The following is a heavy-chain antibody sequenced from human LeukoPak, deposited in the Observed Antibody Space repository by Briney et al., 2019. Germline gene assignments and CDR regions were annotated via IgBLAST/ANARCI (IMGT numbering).Heavy chain of an antibody. V-gene: IGHV3-23*01. CDR3: AKDRTGAGTYYFDF. Sequence: GGSLRLSCAPSGFTFSSYAMSWVRQAPGKGLEWVSAISGSGGSTYYADSVKGRFTISRDNSKNTLYLQMKSLRAEDTAVYYCAKDRTGAGTYYFDFWGQGTLVTVSS. CDR2: ISGSGGST. J-gene: IGHJ4*02. CDR1: GFTFSSYA. D-gene: IGHD6-13*01.